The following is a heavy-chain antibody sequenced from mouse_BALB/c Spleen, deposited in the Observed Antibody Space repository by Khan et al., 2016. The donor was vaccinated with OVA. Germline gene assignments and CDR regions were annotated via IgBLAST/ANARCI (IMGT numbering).Heavy chain of an antibody. V-gene: IGHV2-3*01. Sequence: VQLQESGPGLVAPSQSRSITCTVSGFSLTSYGVNWVRQPPGKGLEWLGVIWGDGSTNYHSALRSRLSISKDNSKNQVFLKLNSLQTDDTATYYCAKWDNSYYATDYWGQGTSVTGSS. CDR3: AKWDNSYYATDY. D-gene: IGHD1-3*01. CDR2: IWGDGST. J-gene: IGHJ4*01. CDR1: GFSLTSYG.